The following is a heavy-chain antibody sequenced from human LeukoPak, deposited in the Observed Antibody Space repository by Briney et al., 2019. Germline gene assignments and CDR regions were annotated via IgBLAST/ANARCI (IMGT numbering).Heavy chain of an antibody. Sequence: GGSLRLSCAASGFTFDDYAMHWVRQAPGKGLEWVSGISWNSGSIGYADSVKGRFTISRDNAKNSLYLQMNSLRAEDTALYYCAKDGVPYYDFWSGYCAIDYWGQGTLVTVSS. CDR3: AKDGVPYYDFWSGYCAIDY. CDR2: ISWNSGSI. CDR1: GFTFDDYA. D-gene: IGHD3-3*01. J-gene: IGHJ4*02. V-gene: IGHV3-9*01.